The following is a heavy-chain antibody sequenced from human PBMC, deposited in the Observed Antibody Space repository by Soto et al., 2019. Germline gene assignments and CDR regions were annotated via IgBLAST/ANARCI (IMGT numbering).Heavy chain of an antibody. CDR1: GFTFSSYS. Sequence: GESLKISCAASGFTFSSYSMNWVRQAPGKGLEWVSSISSSSSYIYYADSVKGRFTISRDNAKNSLYLQMNSLRAEDTAVYYCARDQESPYCSGGSCLYYYYYYGMDVWGQGTTVTVSS. D-gene: IGHD2-15*01. V-gene: IGHV3-21*01. J-gene: IGHJ6*02. CDR2: ISSSSSYI. CDR3: ARDQESPYCSGGSCLYYYYYYGMDV.